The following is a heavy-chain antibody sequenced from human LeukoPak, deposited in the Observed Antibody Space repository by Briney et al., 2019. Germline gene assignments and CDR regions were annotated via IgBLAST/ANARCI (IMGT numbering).Heavy chain of an antibody. CDR3: AREKGYDDYVGGDYYYYYMDV. D-gene: IGHD4-17*01. CDR1: GYSISSGYY. V-gene: IGHV4-38-2*02. Sequence: SETLSLTCTVSGYSISSGYYWGWIRPPPGKGLEWIGSIYHSGSTYYNPSLKSRVTISVDTSKNQFSLKLNSVTAADTAVYYCAREKGYDDYVGGDYYYYYMDVWGKGTTVTISS. J-gene: IGHJ6*03. CDR2: IYHSGST.